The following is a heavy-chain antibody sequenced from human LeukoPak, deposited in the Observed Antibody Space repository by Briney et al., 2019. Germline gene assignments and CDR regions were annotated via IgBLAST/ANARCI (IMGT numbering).Heavy chain of an antibody. CDR2: INPNSGGT. J-gene: IGHJ6*03. Sequence: ASVKVSCKASGYTFTGSYMHWVRQAPGQGLEWMGWINPNSGGTNYAQKFQGRVTMTRDTSISTAYMELSRLRSDDTAVYYCARDDSPSGYYYMDVWGKGTTVTVSS. D-gene: IGHD3-22*01. CDR1: GYTFTGSY. CDR3: ARDDSPSGYYYMDV. V-gene: IGHV1-2*02.